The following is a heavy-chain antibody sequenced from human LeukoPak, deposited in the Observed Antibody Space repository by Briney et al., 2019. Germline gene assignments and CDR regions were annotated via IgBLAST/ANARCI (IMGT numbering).Heavy chain of an antibody. D-gene: IGHD4-23*01. CDR1: GGSISSSSYY. CDR2: IYYSGST. CDR3: ARRIVVTRGFDY. Sequence: SETLSLTCTVSGGSISSSSYYWGWIRQPPGKGLEWIGSIYYSGSTYYNPSLKSRVTISVDTSKDQFSLKLSSVTAADTAVYYCARRIVVTRGFDYWGQGTLVTVSS. V-gene: IGHV4-39*01. J-gene: IGHJ4*02.